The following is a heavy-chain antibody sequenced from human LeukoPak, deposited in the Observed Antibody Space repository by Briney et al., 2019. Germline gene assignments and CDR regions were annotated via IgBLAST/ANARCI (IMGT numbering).Heavy chain of an antibody. CDR3: ARGTLAYCGGDCLAAGY. D-gene: IGHD2-21*02. CDR2: INPNSGGT. CDR1: GYTFTGYY. Sequence: GASVKVSCKASGYTFTGYYMHWVRQAPGQGLEWMGWINPNSGGTNYAQKFQGRVTMTRDTSISTAYMELSRLRPDDTAVYYCARGTLAYCGGDCLAAGYWGQGTLVTVSS. J-gene: IGHJ4*02. V-gene: IGHV1-2*02.